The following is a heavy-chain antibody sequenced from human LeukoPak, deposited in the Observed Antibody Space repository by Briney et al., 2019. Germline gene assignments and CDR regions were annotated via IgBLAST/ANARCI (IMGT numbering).Heavy chain of an antibody. CDR2: INYRGAV. J-gene: IGHJ6*03. CDR1: DGSTTGTRYY. CDR3: ARVTKYDNSRNNYYMDV. V-gene: IGHV4-39*06. Sequence: SETLSLTCTVSDGSTTGTRYYWGWFRQTPGKGPEWIGNINYRGAVYYNPSLRSRATISLHTSKNQSPLRLTSVTAANTAVYFCARVTKYDNSRNNYYMDVWGKGTTVTVSS. D-gene: IGHD4-17*01.